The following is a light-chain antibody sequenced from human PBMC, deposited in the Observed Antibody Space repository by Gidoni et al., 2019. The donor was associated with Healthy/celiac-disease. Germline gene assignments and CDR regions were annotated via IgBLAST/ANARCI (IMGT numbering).Light chain of an antibody. CDR1: QSVLYSSNNKNY. V-gene: IGKV4-1*01. CDR3: QQYYSTLVFT. Sequence: DIMMTQSPDSLAVSLGERATINCKSSQSVLYSSNNKNYLAWYQQKPGQPPKLLIYWASTRESGVPDRFSGSGSGTDFTLTISSLQAEDVAVYYCQQYYSTLVFTFGPGTKVDIK. CDR2: WAS. J-gene: IGKJ3*01.